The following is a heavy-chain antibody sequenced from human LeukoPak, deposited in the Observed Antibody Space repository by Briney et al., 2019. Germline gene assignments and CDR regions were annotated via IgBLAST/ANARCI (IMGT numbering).Heavy chain of an antibody. CDR1: PDSTTSNF. CDR2: INHSGST. V-gene: IGHV4-34*01. Sequence: SETLSLTCTVSPDSTTSNFWSWIRQPPGKGLEWIGEINHSGSTNYNPSLKGRVTISVDTSKNQFSLKLSSVTAADTAVYYCATVYGDYPFSYWGQGTLVTVSS. D-gene: IGHD4-17*01. J-gene: IGHJ4*02. CDR3: ATVYGDYPFSY.